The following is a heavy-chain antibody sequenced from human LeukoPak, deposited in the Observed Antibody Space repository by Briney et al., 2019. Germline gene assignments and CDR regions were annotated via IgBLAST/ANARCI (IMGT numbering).Heavy chain of an antibody. V-gene: IGHV4-59*01. D-gene: IGHD3-22*01. J-gene: IGHJ4*02. CDR2: IYYSGSN. Sequence: SETLSLTCTVSGGSISSYYWSWVRQPPGKGLEWIGYIYYSGSNKYNPALTSGVTISVATSKNHFSLKLSSVTAADTAVYYCARGTANPYYYDSSGYYHDYWGQGTLVTVSS. CDR1: GGSISSYY. CDR3: ARGTANPYYYDSSGYYHDY.